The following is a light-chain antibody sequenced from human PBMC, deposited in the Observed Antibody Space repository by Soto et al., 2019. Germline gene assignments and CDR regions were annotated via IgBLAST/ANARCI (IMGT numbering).Light chain of an antibody. J-gene: IGKJ1*01. Sequence: VLTQSPISLAVTLGQSASISCRSSQSLDFSDGNTYLSWYQKRPGQSPRRLIYTASKRDSGVTGKFSGSGSRTDFTLKISSVEAEDLGVYDCMHGSDWPWTGGQGTKVEIK. CDR1: QSLDFSDGNTY. V-gene: IGKV2-30*01. CDR3: MHGSDWPWT. CDR2: TAS.